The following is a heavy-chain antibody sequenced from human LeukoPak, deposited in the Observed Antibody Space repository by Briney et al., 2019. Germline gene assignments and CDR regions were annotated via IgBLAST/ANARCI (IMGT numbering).Heavy chain of an antibody. V-gene: IGHV3-7*01. CDR2: INEDGSVQ. CDR1: GLIFRDYW. J-gene: IGHJ4*02. CDR3: ATRESFMARSN. D-gene: IGHD3-10*01. Sequence: PGGSLRLSCVGSGLIFRDYWMNWVRQVPGKGLEWVANINEDGSVQDYVDSVRGRFSISRDNARNSFYLQINNLRVEDTAVYYCATRESFMARSNWGQGTQVTASS.